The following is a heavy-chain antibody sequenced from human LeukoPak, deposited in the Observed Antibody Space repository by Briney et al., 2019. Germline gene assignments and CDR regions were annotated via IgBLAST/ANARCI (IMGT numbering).Heavy chain of an antibody. V-gene: IGHV4-59*08. D-gene: IGHD5-18*01. CDR3: ARHKKSRQLWSYDAFDI. Sequence: SETLSLTCAVYGGSISSYYWSWIRQPPGKGLEWIGYIYYSGSTNYNPSLKSRVTISVDTSKNQFSLKLSSVTAADTAVYYCARHKKSRQLWSYDAFDIWGQGTMVTVSS. CDR2: IYYSGST. CDR1: GGSISSYY. J-gene: IGHJ3*02.